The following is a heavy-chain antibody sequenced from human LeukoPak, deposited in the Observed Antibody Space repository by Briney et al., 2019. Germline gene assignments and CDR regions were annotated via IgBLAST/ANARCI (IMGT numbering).Heavy chain of an antibody. V-gene: IGHV3-66*01. D-gene: IGHD3-16*01. J-gene: IGHJ4*02. CDR2: IYSGDST. CDR1: GFTVSSNY. CDR3: ATGPPGDDY. Sequence: PEGSLRLSCAASGFTVSSNYMTWVRQAPAKGLEWVSVIYSGDSTYYADSVKGRFTISRDNSKNTLYLQMNSLRAEDTAVYYCATGPPGDDYWGQGTLVTVSS.